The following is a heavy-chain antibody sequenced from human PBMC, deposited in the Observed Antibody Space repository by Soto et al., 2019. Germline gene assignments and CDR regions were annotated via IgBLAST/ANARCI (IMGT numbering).Heavy chain of an antibody. D-gene: IGHD3-10*01. CDR1: GFTVSSNY. CDR3: ARDLVSGSGSLDY. V-gene: IGHV3-66*01. CDR2: IYSGGST. J-gene: IGHJ4*02. Sequence: PGGSLRLSCAASGFTVSSNYMSWVRQAPGKGLEWVSVIYSGGSTYYADSVKGRFTISRDNSKNTLYLQMNSLRAEDTAVYYCARDLVSGSGSLDYWGRGTLVTVSS.